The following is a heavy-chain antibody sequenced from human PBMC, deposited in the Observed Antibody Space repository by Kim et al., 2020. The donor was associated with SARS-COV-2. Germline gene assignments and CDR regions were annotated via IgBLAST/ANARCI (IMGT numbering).Heavy chain of an antibody. CDR2: VYHSGST. CDR3: ARLPHNSSGYVDS. J-gene: IGHJ4*02. Sequence: SETLSLTCTVSGGSISSSFNYWGWIRQPPGKGLEWIGSVYHSGSTYDSPSLKSRVTVSVDTSKNEFYLKVTSVTAADTAVYFCARLPHNSSGYVDSGGQGILVTVSS. V-gene: IGHV4-39*01. CDR1: GGSISSSFNY. D-gene: IGHD3-22*01.